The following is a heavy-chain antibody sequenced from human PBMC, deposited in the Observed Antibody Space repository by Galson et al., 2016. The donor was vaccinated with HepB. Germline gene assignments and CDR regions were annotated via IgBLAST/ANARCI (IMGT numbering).Heavy chain of an antibody. D-gene: IGHD6-13*01. CDR3: AKQQQVVVSGMDV. Sequence: SLRLSCAASGFTFDDYAMHWVRQAPGKGLEWVSGIRWNGGTIGYADSVQGRFTISRDNAKNSLYPQMNSLRPDDTALYYCAKQQQVVVSGMDVWGQGTTVTVSS. V-gene: IGHV3-9*01. CDR2: IRWNGGTI. J-gene: IGHJ6*02. CDR1: GFTFDDYA.